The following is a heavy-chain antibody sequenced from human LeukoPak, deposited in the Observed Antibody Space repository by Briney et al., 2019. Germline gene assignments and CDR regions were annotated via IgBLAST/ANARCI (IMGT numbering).Heavy chain of an antibody. D-gene: IGHD2-15*01. J-gene: IGHJ4*02. V-gene: IGHV1-3*01. Sequence: ASVKVSCKASAYIFGGYALHWVRQAPGQRLEWMGWINVDNGKTKSSQKFQDRVTISWDTSANSGYMEMSSLRSEDTAVYYCANGRPLPVHWGQGTLVTVSS. CDR1: AYIFGGYA. CDR3: ANGRPLPVH. CDR2: INVDNGKT.